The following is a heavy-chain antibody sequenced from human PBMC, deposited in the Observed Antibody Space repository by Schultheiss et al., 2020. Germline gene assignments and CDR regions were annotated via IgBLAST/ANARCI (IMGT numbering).Heavy chain of an antibody. Sequence: SVKVSCKASGYTFTSYDINWVRQATGQGLEWMGWMNPNSGNTGYAQKFQGRVTMTRNTSISTAYMELSSLRSEDTAVYYCARALGSGSYSLYNWFDPWGQGTLVTV. V-gene: IGHV1-8*01. J-gene: IGHJ5*02. CDR2: MNPNSGNT. CDR3: ARALGSGSYSLYNWFDP. CDR1: GYTFTSYD. D-gene: IGHD3-10*01.